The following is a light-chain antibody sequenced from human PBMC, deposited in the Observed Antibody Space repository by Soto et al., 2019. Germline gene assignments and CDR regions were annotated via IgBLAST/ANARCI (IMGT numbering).Light chain of an antibody. V-gene: IGLV1-40*01. CDR1: GSNIGAPYD. Sequence: QSVLTQPPSLSGAPGQRVTISCTGSGSNIGAPYDVHWYQHLPGTAPKLLIYGSTNRPSGVPGRFSGSKSGTSASLAITGLQAEDEADYYCSSYTGGNPSYVFGTGTKLTVL. J-gene: IGLJ1*01. CDR3: SSYTGGNPSYV. CDR2: GST.